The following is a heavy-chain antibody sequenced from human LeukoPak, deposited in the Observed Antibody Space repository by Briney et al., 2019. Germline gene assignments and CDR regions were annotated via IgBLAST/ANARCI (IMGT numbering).Heavy chain of an antibody. Sequence: WASVKVSCKASGYTFTSYAMNWVRQAPGQGLEWMGWINTNTGNPTYAQGFTGRFVFSLDSSVSTAYLQISSLKAEDTAVYYFARDWGSYRSDIWGQGTMVTVSS. CDR3: ARDWGSYRSDI. D-gene: IGHD1-26*01. CDR1: GYTFTSYA. CDR2: INTNTGNP. J-gene: IGHJ3*02. V-gene: IGHV7-4-1*02.